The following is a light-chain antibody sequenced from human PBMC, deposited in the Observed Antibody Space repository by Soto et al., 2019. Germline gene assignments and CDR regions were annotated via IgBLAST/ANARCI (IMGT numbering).Light chain of an antibody. CDR2: ATS. V-gene: IGKV1-39*01. CDR3: MQYAHWPHS. J-gene: IGKJ2*03. Sequence: DIQMTQSPSSLSASLGDRVTITCRASQNIDNYLNWYQQKPGKAPKLLIYATSTLQSGVPSRFSGSGSGTEFTLTISRVEAEDVGVYYCMQYAHWPHSFGQGTKVDIK. CDR1: QNIDNY.